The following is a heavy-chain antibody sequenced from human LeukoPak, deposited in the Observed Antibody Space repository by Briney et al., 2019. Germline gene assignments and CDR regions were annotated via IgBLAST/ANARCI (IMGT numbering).Heavy chain of an antibody. CDR2: IKQDGSEK. V-gene: IGHV3-7*03. J-gene: IGHJ4*02. CDR3: ASNYGG. D-gene: IGHD4-11*01. CDR1: GFDFSNYW. Sequence: PGGSLRLSCAASGFDFSNYWMYWVRQAPGKGLEWVANIKQDGSEKYYVDSVRVRFTISRDNAKNSLSLQMNSLRAEDTAVYCCASNYGGWGQGTLVTVSS.